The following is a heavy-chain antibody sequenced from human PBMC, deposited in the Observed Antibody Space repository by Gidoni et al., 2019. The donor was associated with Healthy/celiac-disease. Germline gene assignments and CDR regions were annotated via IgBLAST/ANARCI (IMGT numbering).Heavy chain of an antibody. CDR2: INHSGST. Sequence: QVQLQQWGAGLLKPSETLSLTCAVYGGSFGGSYWSWIRQPPGKGLEWIGEINHSGSTNYNPSLKSRVTISVDTSKNQFSLKLSSVTAADTAVYYCARGGRVLTVTTSYYYYGMDVWGQGTTVTVSS. CDR1: GGSFGGSY. J-gene: IGHJ6*02. D-gene: IGHD4-17*01. V-gene: IGHV4-34*01. CDR3: ARGGRVLTVTTSYYYYGMDV.